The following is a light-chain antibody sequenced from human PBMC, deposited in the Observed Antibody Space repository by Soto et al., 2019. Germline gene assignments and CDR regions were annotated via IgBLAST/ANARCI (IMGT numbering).Light chain of an antibody. CDR2: KAS. Sequence: DIQMTQSPSTLSASVGDRVNITCRASQSISSWLAWYQQKPGKAPKLLIYKASSLESGVPSRFSGSGSGTEFTLTISSLQPDDFATYYCQQYNSYPVTFGQGTKVDIK. J-gene: IGKJ1*01. V-gene: IGKV1-5*03. CDR3: QQYNSYPVT. CDR1: QSISSW.